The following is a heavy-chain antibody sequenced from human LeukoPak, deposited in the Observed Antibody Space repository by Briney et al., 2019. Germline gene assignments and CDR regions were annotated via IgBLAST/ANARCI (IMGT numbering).Heavy chain of an antibody. CDR3: ARAPTIVGYTSRELGHWYFDL. J-gene: IGHJ2*01. D-gene: IGHD6-13*01. Sequence: GGSLRLSCAASGFTFSSYDIHWVRQATGKGLEWVSGIGTAGEIYYPGSVKGRFTISRENAENSLYLQMNSLRAEDTAVFYCARAPTIVGYTSRELGHWYFDLWGRGTLVTVSS. CDR1: GFTFSSYD. V-gene: IGHV3-13*01. CDR2: IGTAGEI.